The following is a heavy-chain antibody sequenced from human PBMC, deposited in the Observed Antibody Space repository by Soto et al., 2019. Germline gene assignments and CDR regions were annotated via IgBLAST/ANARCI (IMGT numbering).Heavy chain of an antibody. CDR1: GFSFSADGVG. Sequence: HITLKESGPTLVKPTQTLTLTCIFSGFSFSADGVGVGGIRQPPGKTLEWLALISWDDDTRYRPSLKSRLTITKDSSKNQVVLTMTNMDPLATATYYCAHAFGGTSGPNDAFDVWGQGTVVTVSS. CDR2: ISWDDDT. V-gene: IGHV2-5*02. D-gene: IGHD3-16*01. J-gene: IGHJ3*01. CDR3: AHAFGGTSGPNDAFDV.